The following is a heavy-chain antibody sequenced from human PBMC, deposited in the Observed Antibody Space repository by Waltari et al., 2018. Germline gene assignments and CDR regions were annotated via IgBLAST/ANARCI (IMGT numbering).Heavy chain of an antibody. CDR3: AIYDFWSGYYTYYYYGMDV. Sequence: EVQLLESGGGLVQPGGSLRLSCAASGFTFSSYAMSWVRQAPGQGLEWVSAISGSGGSTYYADSVKGRFTISRDNSKNTLYLQMNSLRAEDTAVYYCAIYDFWSGYYTYYYYGMDVWGQGTTVTVSS. V-gene: IGHV3-23*01. CDR1: GFTFSSYA. J-gene: IGHJ6*02. CDR2: ISGSGGST. D-gene: IGHD3-3*01.